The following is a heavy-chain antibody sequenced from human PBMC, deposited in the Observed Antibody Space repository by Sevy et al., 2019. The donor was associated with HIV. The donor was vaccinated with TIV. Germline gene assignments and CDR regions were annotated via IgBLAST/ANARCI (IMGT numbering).Heavy chain of an antibody. CDR3: ARDRDYIWGSYPKGYYYYGMDV. Sequence: GSLRLSCAASGFTFSSYSMNWVRQAPGKGLEWVSSISSSSSYIYYADSVKGRFTISRDNAKNSLYLQMNSLRAEDTAVYYCARDRDYIWGSYPKGYYYYGMDVWGQGTTVTVSS. V-gene: IGHV3-21*01. CDR1: GFTFSSYS. J-gene: IGHJ6*02. D-gene: IGHD3-16*02. CDR2: ISSSSSYI.